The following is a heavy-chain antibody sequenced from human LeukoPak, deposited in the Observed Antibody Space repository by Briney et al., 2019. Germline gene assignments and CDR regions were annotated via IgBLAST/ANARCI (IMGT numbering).Heavy chain of an antibody. Sequence: AASVKVSCKASGYTFSGYYIHWVRQAPGQGLEWMGWINPNSGGTNYAQKFQGRVTMTRDTSISTAYMELSRLRSDDTAVYYCARVRYRLAETYIDYWGQGTPVTVSS. V-gene: IGHV1-2*02. D-gene: IGHD3-16*01. J-gene: IGHJ4*02. CDR2: INPNSGGT. CDR1: GYTFSGYY. CDR3: ARVRYRLAETYIDY.